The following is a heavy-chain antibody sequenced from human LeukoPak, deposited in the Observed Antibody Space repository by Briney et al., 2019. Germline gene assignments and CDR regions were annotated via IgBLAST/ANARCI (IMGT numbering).Heavy chain of an antibody. V-gene: IGHV3-23*01. CDR2: INGSGGST. D-gene: IGHD3-10*01. Sequence: GGSLRLSCAASGFIFSSYAMSWVRQAPGKGLEWVSAINGSGGSTYYADSVKGRFTISRDNSKNTLYLQMNSLRAEDTAVYYCAKPHLWFGELTGFDPWGQGTLVTVSS. CDR1: GFIFSSYA. J-gene: IGHJ5*02. CDR3: AKPHLWFGELTGFDP.